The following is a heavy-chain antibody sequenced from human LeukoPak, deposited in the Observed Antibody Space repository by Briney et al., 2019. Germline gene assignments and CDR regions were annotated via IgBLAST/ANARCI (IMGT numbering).Heavy chain of an antibody. V-gene: IGHV3-15*01. Sequence: PGGSLRFYCAASGFTFSNAWLSWVRHAPGKGLEWCGRIKSKTDGGATDYAAPVKGRFTISRDDSKNTLYLQMNSLKTEDTAVYYCTTEDYDYVWGSYRLFDYWGQGTLVTVSS. J-gene: IGHJ4*02. CDR3: TTEDYDYVWGSYRLFDY. CDR1: GFTFSNAW. CDR2: IKSKTDGGAT. D-gene: IGHD3-16*02.